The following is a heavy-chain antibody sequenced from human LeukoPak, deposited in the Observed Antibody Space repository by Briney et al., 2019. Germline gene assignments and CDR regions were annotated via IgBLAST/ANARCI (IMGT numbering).Heavy chain of an antibody. V-gene: IGHV4-59*11. Sequence: SETLSLTCTVSGGSISGRYWSWLRQPPGKGLEWIGYIYYSGSTKYNPSLKSRVTISMDMSKNQFSLRLTSVTAADAAVYYCARDLCSVYFGRPDGSFDYWGQGTLVTVSS. CDR1: GGSISGRY. CDR2: IYYSGST. J-gene: IGHJ4*02. CDR3: ARDLCSVYFGRPDGSFDY. D-gene: IGHD5/OR15-5a*01.